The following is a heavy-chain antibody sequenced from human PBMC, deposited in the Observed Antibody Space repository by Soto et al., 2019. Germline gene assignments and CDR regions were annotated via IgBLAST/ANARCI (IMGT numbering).Heavy chain of an antibody. D-gene: IGHD6-13*01. V-gene: IGHV3-23*01. CDR1: AFTFSNYA. Sequence: GGSLRLSCAASAFTFSNYAMSWVRQAPGKGLEWVSAISASGASTYYADFVKGRFTISRDNSKNTLYLQMNSLRAEDTAVYYCASHLTAGQLGALYYWGQGTLVTVSS. CDR3: ASHLTAGQLGALYY. CDR2: ISASGAST. J-gene: IGHJ4*02.